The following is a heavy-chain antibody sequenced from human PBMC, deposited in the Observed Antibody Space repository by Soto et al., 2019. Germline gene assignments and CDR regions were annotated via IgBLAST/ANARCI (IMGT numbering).Heavy chain of an antibody. CDR3: ARAPFPMPPAFDI. J-gene: IGHJ3*02. V-gene: IGHV6-1*01. CDR2: TYYRSKWYN. D-gene: IGHD2-2*01. CDR1: GDSVSSNSAA. Sequence: SQTLSLTSAISGDSVSSNSAAWNWIRQSPSRGLEWLGRTYYRSKWYNDYAVSVKSRITINPDTSKNQFSLQLNSVTPEETAAYYCARAPFPMPPAFDIWGQGTMVTVSS.